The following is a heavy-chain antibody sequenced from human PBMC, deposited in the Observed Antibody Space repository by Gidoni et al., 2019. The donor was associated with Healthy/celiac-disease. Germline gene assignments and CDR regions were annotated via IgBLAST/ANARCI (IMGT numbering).Heavy chain of an antibody. Sequence: QVQLVESGGGLVKPGGSLRLSCAASGFPFSDYYMSWIRQAPGKGLEWVSYISSSSSYTNYADSVKGRFTISRDNAKNSLYLQMNSLRAEDTAVYYCARAGYGGNSATDYYFDYWGQGTLVTVSS. CDR2: ISSSSSYT. J-gene: IGHJ4*02. V-gene: IGHV3-11*06. CDR1: GFPFSDYY. CDR3: ARAGYGGNSATDYYFDY. D-gene: IGHD4-17*01.